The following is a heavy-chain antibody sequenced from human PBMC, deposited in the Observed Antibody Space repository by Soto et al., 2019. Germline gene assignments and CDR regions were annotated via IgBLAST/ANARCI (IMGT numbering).Heavy chain of an antibody. J-gene: IGHJ4*02. CDR3: AKDPLKIHLWPKYYFDY. Sequence: GGSLRLSCAVSGFSFSSYAMSWVRPPQGKVLEWVSAISGSGGSTYYADSVKGRFTISRDNSKNTLYLQMSSLRAEDTAVYYCAKDPLKIHLWPKYYFDYWGQGTLVTVSS. D-gene: IGHD5-18*01. CDR1: GFSFSSYA. V-gene: IGHV3-23*01. CDR2: ISGSGGST.